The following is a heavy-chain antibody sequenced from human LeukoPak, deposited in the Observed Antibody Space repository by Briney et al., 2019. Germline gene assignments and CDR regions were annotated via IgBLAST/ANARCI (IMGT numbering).Heavy chain of an antibody. V-gene: IGHV4-34*01. CDR1: GGSFSGYY. D-gene: IGHD2-15*01. CDR3: ATTKRAVVAAFFDY. J-gene: IGHJ4*02. Sequence: SETLSLTCAVYGGSFSGYYWSWIRQPPGKGLEWIGEINHSGSTNYNPSLKSRVTISVDTSKNQFSLKLSSVTAADTAVYYCATTKRAVVAAFFDYWGQGTLVTVSS. CDR2: INHSGST.